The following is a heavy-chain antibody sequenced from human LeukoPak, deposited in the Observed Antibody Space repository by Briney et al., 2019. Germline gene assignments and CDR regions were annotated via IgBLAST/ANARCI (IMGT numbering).Heavy chain of an antibody. Sequence: GGSLRLSCAASGFTFSSYWMTWVRQAPGKGLEWVANIKHDGSEKYYVDSVKGRFTISRDNAKNSLYLQMNSLRAEDTAVYYCARGPVFGSFDYWGQGTLVTVSS. J-gene: IGHJ4*02. CDR2: IKHDGSEK. V-gene: IGHV3-7*03. D-gene: IGHD6-19*01. CDR1: GFTFSSYW. CDR3: ARGPVFGSFDY.